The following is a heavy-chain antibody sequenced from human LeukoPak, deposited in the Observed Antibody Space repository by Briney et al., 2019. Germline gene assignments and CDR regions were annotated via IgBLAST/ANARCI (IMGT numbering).Heavy chain of an antibody. V-gene: IGHV3-30*02. CDR2: IQYDGNIK. CDR3: AKEVFRNYLYDY. CDR1: GLTFSSYG. D-gene: IGHD1-7*01. Sequence: GGSLRLSCAASGLTFSSYGMHWVRQAPGKGLEWVAFIQYDGNIKYYIDSVKGRFTISRDNSKNTVYLQMNSLRPEDTAVYYCAKEVFRNYLYDYWGQGTLVTVSS. J-gene: IGHJ4*02.